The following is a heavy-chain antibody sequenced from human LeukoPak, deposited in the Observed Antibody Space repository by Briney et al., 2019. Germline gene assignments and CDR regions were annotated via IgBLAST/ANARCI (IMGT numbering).Heavy chain of an antibody. Sequence: ASVKVSCKASGYTFTSYDINWVRQATGQGLEWMGWMNPNSGNTGYAQKFQGGVTMTRNTSISTAYMELSSLRSEDTAVYYCAIWGSLHYFDYWGQGTLVTVSS. D-gene: IGHD7-27*01. V-gene: IGHV1-8*01. CDR2: MNPNSGNT. J-gene: IGHJ4*02. CDR1: GYTFTSYD. CDR3: AIWGSLHYFDY.